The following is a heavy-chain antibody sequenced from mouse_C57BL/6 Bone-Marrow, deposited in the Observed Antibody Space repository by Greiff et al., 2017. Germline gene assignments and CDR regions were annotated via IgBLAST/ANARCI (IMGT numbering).Heavy chain of an antibody. V-gene: IGHV1-80*01. CDR3: ARRGIYFSWFAY. J-gene: IGHJ3*01. Sequence: VQGVESGAELVKPGASVKISCKASGYAFSSYWMNWVKQRPGKGLEWIGQIYPGDGDTNYNGKFKGKATLTADKSSSTAYMQLSSLTSEDSAVYFCARRGIYFSWFAYWGQGTLVTVSA. CDR1: GYAFSSYW. D-gene: IGHD1-1*01. CDR2: IYPGDGDT.